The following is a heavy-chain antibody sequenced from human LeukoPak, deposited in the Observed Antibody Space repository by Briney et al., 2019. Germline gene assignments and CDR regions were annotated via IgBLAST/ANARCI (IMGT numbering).Heavy chain of an antibody. CDR2: ISGNSGSI. V-gene: IGHV3-9*01. CDR3: ARARYDILTGYRYYFDY. Sequence: GGSLRLSCAASGFTFDDYAMHWVRQAPGKGLEWVSGISGNSGSIGYADSVKGRFTISRDNAKNSLYLKMNSLRAEDTALYYCARARYDILTGYRYYFDYWGQGTLVTVSS. CDR1: GFTFDDYA. D-gene: IGHD3-9*01. J-gene: IGHJ4*02.